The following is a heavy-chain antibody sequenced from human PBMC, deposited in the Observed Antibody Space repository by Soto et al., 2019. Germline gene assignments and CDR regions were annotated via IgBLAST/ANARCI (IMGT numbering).Heavy chain of an antibody. V-gene: IGHV1-18*04. Sequence: RASVKVSCKASGYTFTSYGISWVRQAPGQGLEWMGWISAYNGNTNYAQKLQGRVTMTTDTSTSTAYMELRSLRSDDTAVYYCAREYGYNDGDAFDIWGQGTMVTVSS. CDR2: ISAYNGNT. CDR3: AREYGYNDGDAFDI. D-gene: IGHD6-25*01. J-gene: IGHJ3*02. CDR1: GYTFTSYG.